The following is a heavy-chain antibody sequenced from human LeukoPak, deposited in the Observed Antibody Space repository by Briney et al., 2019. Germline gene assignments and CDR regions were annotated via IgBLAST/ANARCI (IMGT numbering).Heavy chain of an antibody. J-gene: IGHJ4*02. CDR2: ISSSSRYI. D-gene: IGHD7-27*01. Sequence: GGSLRLSCTASGFTFSSYSMNWVRQAPGKGLEWVSYISSSSRYIFYADSFKGRFTVSRDNAQNSLYLQMNSLRVEDTAVYYCARDPPGAHFDYWGQGTLVTVSS. V-gene: IGHV3-21*01. CDR3: ARDPPGAHFDY. CDR1: GFTFSSYS.